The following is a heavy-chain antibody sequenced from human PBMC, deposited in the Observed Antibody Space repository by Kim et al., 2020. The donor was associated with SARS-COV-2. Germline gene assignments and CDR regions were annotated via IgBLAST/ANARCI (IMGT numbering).Heavy chain of an antibody. D-gene: IGHD6-19*01. J-gene: IGHJ4*02. CDR3: ARSGGIAVAESDY. V-gene: IGHV5-10-1*01. CDR2: IDPSDSYT. Sequence: GESLKISCKGSGYSFTSYWISWVRQMPGKGLEWMGRIDPSDSYTNYSPSFQGHVTISADKSISTAYLQWSSLKASDTAMYYCARSGGIAVAESDYWGQGTLVTVSS. CDR1: GYSFTSYW.